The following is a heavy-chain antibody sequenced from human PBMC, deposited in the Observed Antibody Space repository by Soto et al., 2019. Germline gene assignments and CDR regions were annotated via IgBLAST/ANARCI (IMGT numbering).Heavy chain of an antibody. CDR1: GASMSGFY. CDR3: VRDGTKTLRDWFAP. D-gene: IGHD1-1*01. V-gene: IGHV4-4*07. CDR2: LYPTGTT. Sequence: SETLSLTRTVSGASMSGFYWSVIRIPAGNGLEWIWSLYPTGTTDYSPSLKSRGMMSVDTSKKQFSLKLRSVTAADTAVYYCVRDGTKTLRDWFAPWALGISVTVS. J-gene: IGHJ5*02.